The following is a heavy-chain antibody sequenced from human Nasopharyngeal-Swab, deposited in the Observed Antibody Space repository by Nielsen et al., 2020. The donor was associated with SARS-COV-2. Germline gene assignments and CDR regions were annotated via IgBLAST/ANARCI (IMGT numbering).Heavy chain of an antibody. CDR2: IYYSGST. CDR3: ARDGVVYTSSWYGDNWFDP. V-gene: IGHV4-59*13. Sequence: SETLSLTCTVSGGSISSYYWSWIRQPPGKGLEWIGYIYYSGSTNYNPSLKSRVTISADTSKNQFSLKLNSVTAADTAVYYCARDGVVYTSSWYGDNWFDPWGQGTLVTVSS. D-gene: IGHD6-13*01. J-gene: IGHJ5*02. CDR1: GGSISSYY.